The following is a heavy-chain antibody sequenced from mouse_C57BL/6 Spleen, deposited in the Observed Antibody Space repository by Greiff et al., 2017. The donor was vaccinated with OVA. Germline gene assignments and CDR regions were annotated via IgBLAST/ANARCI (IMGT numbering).Heavy chain of an antibody. J-gene: IGHJ3*01. D-gene: IGHD2-3*01. Sequence: VQLKESGGGLVQPKGSLKLSCAASGFSFNTYAMNWVRQAPGKGLEWVARIRSKSNNYATYYADSVKDRFTISRDDSESMLYLQMNNLKTEDTAMYYCVRPADGYYEGIFAYWGQGTLVTVSA. CDR3: VRPADGYYEGIFAY. CDR2: IRSKSNNYAT. V-gene: IGHV10-1*01. CDR1: GFSFNTYA.